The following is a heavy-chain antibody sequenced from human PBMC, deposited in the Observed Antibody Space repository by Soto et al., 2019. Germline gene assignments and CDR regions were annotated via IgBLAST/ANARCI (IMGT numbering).Heavy chain of an antibody. CDR1: GFTFSNYG. D-gene: IGHD6-19*01. V-gene: IGHV3-30*18. CDR2: ISYDGSNK. J-gene: IGHJ4*02. Sequence: QVQLVESGGGVVQPGRSLRLSCAASGFTFSNYGMHWVRQAPGKGLEWVAIISYDGSNKYYADSVKGRFTISRDNSKNTLYLQMNSLRADDTAVYHCAKDGETKQWLRYFDYWGQGTLVTVSS. CDR3: AKDGETKQWLRYFDY.